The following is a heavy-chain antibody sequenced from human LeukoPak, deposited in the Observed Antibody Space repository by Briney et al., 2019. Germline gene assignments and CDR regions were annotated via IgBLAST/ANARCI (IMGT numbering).Heavy chain of an antibody. J-gene: IGHJ4*02. CDR1: GFTFTSYW. CDR2: VSPDGRRT. D-gene: IGHD3-10*01. Sequence: GGSLRLSCAASGFTFTSYWMHWVRQVPGKGLVWIAHVSPDGRRTDYADSVKGRFTVSRDNTNHILYLQMNSLTADDTAVYCCARVLSYFGSGSYPAYWGQGTLVTVSS. V-gene: IGHV3-74*01. CDR3: ARVLSYFGSGSYPAY.